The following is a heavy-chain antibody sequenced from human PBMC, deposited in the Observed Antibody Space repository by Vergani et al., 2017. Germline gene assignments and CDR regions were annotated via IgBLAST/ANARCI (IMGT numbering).Heavy chain of an antibody. V-gene: IGHV3-23*01. Sequence: EVQLLESGGGLLQPGGSLRPSCAASGFTFTSYAMSWVRQAPGKGLEWVSAISGSGDSTYYADSVKGRFTISRDNSKNTLYLQMNSLRAEDTAVYYCTTDLATPSPPDGRDYFDHWGQGTLVTVSS. J-gene: IGHJ4*02. CDR2: ISGSGDST. CDR1: GFTFTSYA. CDR3: TTDLATPSPPDGRDYFDH. D-gene: IGHD2-21*01.